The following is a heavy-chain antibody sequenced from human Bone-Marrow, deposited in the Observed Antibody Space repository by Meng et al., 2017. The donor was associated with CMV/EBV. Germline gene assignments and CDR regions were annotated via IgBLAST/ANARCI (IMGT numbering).Heavy chain of an antibody. D-gene: IGHD1-1*01. CDR1: GGSVSSGSYY. J-gene: IGHJ3*02. CDR3: AGPDDMGSSPHDPFDI. CDR2: IYYSGST. Sequence: ESLKISCTVSGGSVSSGSYYWSWIRQPPGKGLEWIGYIYYSGSTNYNPSLKSRVTISVDTSKNQFSLKLTSVTAADTAMYYCAGPDDMGSSPHDPFDIWGQGTMVTVSS. V-gene: IGHV4-61*01.